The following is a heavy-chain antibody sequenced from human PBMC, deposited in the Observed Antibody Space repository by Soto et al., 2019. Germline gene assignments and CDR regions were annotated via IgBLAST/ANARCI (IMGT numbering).Heavy chain of an antibody. V-gene: IGHV3-74*01. J-gene: IGHJ4*02. CDR2: VQSDGSST. D-gene: IGHD6-19*01. CDR3: AREKAVAGTTFDY. CDR1: GFSLSSYW. Sequence: EVQLVESGGGSVQPGGSLRLSCAVSGFSLSSYWMHWVRQAPGKGLVWVSRVQSDGSSTNYADSVKGRFTISRDNAKNTLYLQMDSRRVEDTAVYYCAREKAVAGTTFDYWGQGTLVTVSS.